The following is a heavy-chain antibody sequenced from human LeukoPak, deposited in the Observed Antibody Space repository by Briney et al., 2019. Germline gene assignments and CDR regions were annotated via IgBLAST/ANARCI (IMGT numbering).Heavy chain of an antibody. CDR2: IIAIFGTA. CDR3: ARAGIAAAGSDY. J-gene: IGHJ4*02. D-gene: IGHD6-13*01. Sequence: ASVKVSFKASGGTFSSYALSRVRQPPGQGLEWMGGIIAIFGTANYAQKFQGRVTITADESTSTAYMELSSLRSEDTAVYYCARAGIAAAGSDYWGQGTLVTVSS. CDR1: GGTFSSYA. V-gene: IGHV1-69*13.